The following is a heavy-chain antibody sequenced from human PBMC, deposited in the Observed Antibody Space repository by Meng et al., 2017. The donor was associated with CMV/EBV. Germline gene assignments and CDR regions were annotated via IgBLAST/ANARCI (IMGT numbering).Heavy chain of an antibody. J-gene: IGHJ4*02. CDR3: AGGIAAAGTRYFDY. CDR2: INHSGST. D-gene: IGHD6-13*01. V-gene: IGHV4-34*01. CDR1: GGSFSGYY. Sequence: QVQRQQWGAGLLKPSETLSLTCAVYGGSFSGYYWSWIRQPPGKGLEWIGEINHSGSTNYNPSLKSRVTISVDTSKNQFSLKLSSVTAADTAVYYCAGGIAAAGTRYFDYWGQGTLVTVSS.